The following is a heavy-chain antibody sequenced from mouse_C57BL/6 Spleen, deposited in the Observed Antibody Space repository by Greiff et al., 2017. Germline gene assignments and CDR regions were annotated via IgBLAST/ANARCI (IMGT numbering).Heavy chain of an antibody. D-gene: IGHD2-1*01. Sequence: VQLQQSGPELVKPGASVKISCKASGYTFTDYYMNWVKQSHGKSLEWIGDINPNHGGTSYNQKFKGKATLTVDKSSSTAYMELRSLTSEDSAVYYCARRGNYLFAYWGQGTLVTVSA. J-gene: IGHJ3*01. CDR2: INPNHGGT. V-gene: IGHV1-26*01. CDR1: GYTFTDYY. CDR3: ARRGNYLFAY.